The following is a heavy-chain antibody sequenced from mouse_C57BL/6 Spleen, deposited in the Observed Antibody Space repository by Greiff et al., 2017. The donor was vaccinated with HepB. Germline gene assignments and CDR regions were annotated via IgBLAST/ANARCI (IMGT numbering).Heavy chain of an antibody. D-gene: IGHD1-1*01. Sequence: VQLQQSGAELVKPGASVKLSCKASGYTFTEYTIHWVKQRSGQGLEWIGWFYPGSGSIKYNEKFKDKATLTADKSSSTVYMELSRLTSEDSAVYFCARNGEDYYGSSSYYFDYWGQGTTLTVSS. CDR2: FYPGSGSI. V-gene: IGHV1-62-2*01. CDR3: ARNGEDYYGSSSYYFDY. J-gene: IGHJ2*01. CDR1: GYTFTEYT.